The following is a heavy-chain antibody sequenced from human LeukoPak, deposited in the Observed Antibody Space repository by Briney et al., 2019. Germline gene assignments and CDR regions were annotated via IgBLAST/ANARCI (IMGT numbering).Heavy chain of an antibody. CDR2: INPNSGGT. CDR3: ARGQSSGYYYYYYMDV. V-gene: IGHV1-2*02. J-gene: IGHJ6*03. Sequence: GASVKVSCKASGYTFTGYYMHWVRQAPGQGLEWMGWINPNSGGTNYAQKFQGRVTMTRDTSISTAYMELSRLRSDDTAVYYCARGQSSGYYYYYYMDVWGKGTTVTVSS. CDR1: GYTFTGYY. D-gene: IGHD6-19*01.